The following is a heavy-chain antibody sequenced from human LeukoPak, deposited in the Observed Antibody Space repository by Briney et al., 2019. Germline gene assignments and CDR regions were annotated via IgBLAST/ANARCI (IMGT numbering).Heavy chain of an antibody. CDR2: INPNSGDT. V-gene: IGHV1-2*02. D-gene: IGHD2-2*01. CDR3: ARGLRGSPAFDY. Sequence: ASVKVSCKTSGYTFTGYYIHWVRQAPGQGLEWMGWINPNSGDTNYAQKFQGRVTMTRNTSINTAYMELSRLRSDDTAVYYCARGLRGSPAFDYWGQGTLVTVSS. CDR1: GYTFTGYY. J-gene: IGHJ4*02.